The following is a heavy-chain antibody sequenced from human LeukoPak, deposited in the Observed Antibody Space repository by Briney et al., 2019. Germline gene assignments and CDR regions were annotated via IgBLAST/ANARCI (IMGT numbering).Heavy chain of an antibody. Sequence: KPSETLSLTCTVSGGSISSGGYYWSWIRQPPGQGLEWIGYIYHSGSTYYNPSLKSRVTTSVDRSKNQFSLKLSSVTAADTAVYYCAREYSSSSRFDPWGQGTLVTVSS. V-gene: IGHV4-30-2*01. J-gene: IGHJ5*02. CDR1: GGSISSGGYY. CDR3: AREYSSSSRFDP. D-gene: IGHD6-6*01. CDR2: IYHSGST.